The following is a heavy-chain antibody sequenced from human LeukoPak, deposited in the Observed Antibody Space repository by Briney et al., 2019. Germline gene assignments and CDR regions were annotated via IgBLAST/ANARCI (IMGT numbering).Heavy chain of an antibody. V-gene: IGHV4-59*01. CDR3: ARAHYNYSRNFDY. CDR2: IYYSGST. CDR1: GGSISSYY. J-gene: IGHJ4*02. D-gene: IGHD5-12*01. Sequence: SETLSLTCTVSGGSISSYYWSWIRQPPGKGLEWIGYIYYSGSTNYNPSLKSRVTISVDTSKNQFSLKLSSVTAAGTAVYYCARAHYNYSRNFDYWGQGTLVTVSS.